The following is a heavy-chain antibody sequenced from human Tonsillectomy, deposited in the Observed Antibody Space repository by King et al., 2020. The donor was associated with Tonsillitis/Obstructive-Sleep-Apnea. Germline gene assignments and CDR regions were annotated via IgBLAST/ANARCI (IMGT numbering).Heavy chain of an antibody. Sequence: QLQESGPGLVKPSETLSLTCTVSGGSISSYYWSWIRQPPGKGLAWIGYSYYSGSTNYNPSLKSRVTISVDTSKNQFSLKLSSVTAADSAVYYCATTPPYYDFWSGVHDAFDIWGQGPMVTVSS. CDR1: GGSISSYY. CDR3: ATTPPYYDFWSGVHDAFDI. CDR2: SYYSGST. V-gene: IGHV4-59*08. J-gene: IGHJ3*02. D-gene: IGHD3-3*01.